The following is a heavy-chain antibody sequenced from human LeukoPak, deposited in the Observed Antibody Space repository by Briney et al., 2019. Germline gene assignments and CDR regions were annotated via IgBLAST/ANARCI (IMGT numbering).Heavy chain of an antibody. CDR2: IYSSGST. Sequence: PSETLSLTCTVSGDSISRGSYYWDWIRQPPGKGLDWIGSIYSSGSTYYSPSLKSRVTLSVETSSNQFSLKLSSVTAADMAVYYCARRGLGATGSDYWGQGTLVTASS. D-gene: IGHD1-26*01. CDR1: GDSISRGSYY. CDR3: ARRGLGATGSDY. J-gene: IGHJ4*02. V-gene: IGHV4-39*01.